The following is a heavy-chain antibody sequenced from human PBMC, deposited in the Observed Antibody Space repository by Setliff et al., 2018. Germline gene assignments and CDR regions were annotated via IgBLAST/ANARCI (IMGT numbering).Heavy chain of an antibody. CDR1: GYTFTSYD. CDR3: ARRLISGGSLGP. J-gene: IGHJ5*02. CDR2: RNPNSGNT. V-gene: IGHV1-8*01. Sequence: AGEKVSYKASGYTFTSYDINWVRQATGQGLEWMGWRNPNSGNTGYAQKFQGRVTMTRNTSISTAYLELSSLRSEDTAVYYCARRLISGGSLGPWGQGTLVTVSS. D-gene: IGHD2-15*01.